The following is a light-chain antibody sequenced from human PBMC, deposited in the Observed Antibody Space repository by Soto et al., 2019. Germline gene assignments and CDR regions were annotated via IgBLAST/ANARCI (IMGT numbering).Light chain of an antibody. CDR1: QNVSSNY. Sequence: EIVLTQSPGTLSLSPGERATLSCRASQNVSSNYLAWYQQRPGQAPRLLMYGAFIRATGIPDRISGSGSGKDFTVTISRLEPEDFAVYYCQYYGGYYGSSPRYTFGQGTKLDIK. CDR3: QYYGGYYGSSPRYT. CDR2: GAF. J-gene: IGKJ2*01. V-gene: IGKV3-20*01.